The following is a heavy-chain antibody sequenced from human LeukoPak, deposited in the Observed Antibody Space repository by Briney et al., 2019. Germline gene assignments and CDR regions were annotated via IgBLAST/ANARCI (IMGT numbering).Heavy chain of an antibody. CDR1: GYSISSGYY. D-gene: IGHD2-15*01. Sequence: PSETLSLTCTVSGYSISSGYYWGWIRQPPGKGLEWLGIIYHSGSTYYNPSLKSRVTISVETSKNQFFLKLTSVTAADTAMYYCARDAYCSGGTCPRGVWFDPWGQGTLATVSS. V-gene: IGHV4-38-2*02. CDR2: IYHSGST. CDR3: ARDAYCSGGTCPRGVWFDP. J-gene: IGHJ5*02.